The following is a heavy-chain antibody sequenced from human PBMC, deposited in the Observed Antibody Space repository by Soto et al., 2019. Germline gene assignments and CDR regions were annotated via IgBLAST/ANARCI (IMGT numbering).Heavy chain of an antibody. CDR2: IHYTGST. V-gene: IGHV4-39*01. D-gene: IGHD5-12*01. J-gene: IGHJ4*02. Sequence: TSETLSLTCSVSGGSISGSSFYWGWIRQPPGKGLEWIGSIHYTGSTYHNPPLKSRVTISVDTSKNQFSLKLSSVTAADTAVFYCAKSQGYPPVFFDSWGQGTLVTVSS. CDR3: AKSQGYPPVFFDS. CDR1: GGSISGSSFY.